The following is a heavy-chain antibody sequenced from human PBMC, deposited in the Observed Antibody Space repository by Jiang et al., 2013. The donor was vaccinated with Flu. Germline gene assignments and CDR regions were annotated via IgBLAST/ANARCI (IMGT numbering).Heavy chain of an antibody. J-gene: IGHJ4*02. CDR2: IYSGST. CDR1: GDSISSSSCY. Sequence: GLVKPSETLSLTCAVSGDSISSSSCYWGWIRQPPGKGLEWIASIYSGSTYYNPSLKSRVTMSVDTSKNQFSLNLRSVTAADTAVYYCARQWDGTGNYYARAHFDSWGQGTLVTVSS. CDR3: ARQWDGTGNYYARAHFDS. V-gene: IGHV4-39*01. D-gene: IGHD1-26*01.